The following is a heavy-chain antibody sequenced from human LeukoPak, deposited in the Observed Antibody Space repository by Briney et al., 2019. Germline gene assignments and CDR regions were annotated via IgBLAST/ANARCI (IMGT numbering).Heavy chain of an antibody. CDR3: ARVQNWNDHYYYYMDV. D-gene: IGHD1-1*01. CDR2: IHYSGST. Sequence: PSETLSLTCTVSGGSISSSGYYWGWIRQPPGKGLEWIVSIHYSGSTYYNPSLKSRVTISVDTSKNQFSLKLSSVTAADTAVYYCARVQNWNDHYYYYMDVWGKGTTVTVSS. V-gene: IGHV4-39*07. J-gene: IGHJ6*03. CDR1: GGSISSSGYY.